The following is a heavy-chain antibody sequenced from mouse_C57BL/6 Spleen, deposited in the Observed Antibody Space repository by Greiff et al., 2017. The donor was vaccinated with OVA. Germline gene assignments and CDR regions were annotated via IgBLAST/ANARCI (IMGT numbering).Heavy chain of an antibody. V-gene: IGHV1-39*01. CDR1: GYSFTDYN. CDR3: ARGYYYGSSWYFDV. J-gene: IGHJ1*03. Sequence: VQLQQSGPELVKPGASVKISCKASGYSFTDYNMNWVKQSHGKSLEWIGVINPNYGTTSYNQKFKGKATLTVDQSSSTAYMQLNSLTSEDSAVYYCARGYYYGSSWYFDVWGTGTTVTVSA. CDR2: INPNYGTT. D-gene: IGHD1-1*01.